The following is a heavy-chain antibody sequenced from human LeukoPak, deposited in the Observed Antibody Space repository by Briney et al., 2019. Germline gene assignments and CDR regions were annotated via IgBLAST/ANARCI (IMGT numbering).Heavy chain of an antibody. CDR1: GFTFSSYG. CDR3: AKYHLGGYSYGGFYFDF. D-gene: IGHD5-18*01. CDR2: ISYDGSSK. V-gene: IGHV3-30*18. Sequence: PGGSLRLSCAASGFTFSSYGMHWVRQTPGKGLEWVAVISYDGSSKYYADSVKGRFTISRDNSKNTLYLQMNSLRAEDTAVYYCAKYHLGGYSYGGFYFDFWGQGTLVTVSS. J-gene: IGHJ4*02.